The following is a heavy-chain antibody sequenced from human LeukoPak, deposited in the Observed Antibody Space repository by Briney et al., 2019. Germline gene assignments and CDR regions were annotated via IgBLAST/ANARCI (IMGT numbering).Heavy chain of an antibody. CDR3: ASWPYYYYGMDV. J-gene: IGHJ6*02. CDR1: GFTFSSYA. V-gene: IGHV3-23*01. CDR2: ISGSGGST. D-gene: IGHD6-13*01. Sequence: TGGSLRLSCAASGFTFSSYAMSWVRQAPGKGLEWVSSISGSGGSTYYADSVEGRFTISRDNSKNTLYLQMNSLRAEDTAVYYCASWPYYYYGMDVWGQGTTVTVSS.